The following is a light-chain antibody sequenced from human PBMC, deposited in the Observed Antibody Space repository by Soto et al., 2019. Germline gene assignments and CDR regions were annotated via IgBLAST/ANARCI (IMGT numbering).Light chain of an antibody. CDR1: QSVSSY. CDR2: DAS. Sequence: EIVLTQSPATLSLSPGERATLSCRASQSVSSYLAWYQQKPGQAPRLLIYDASNRATGIPARFSGSGSGTDFTRTISSLEPEEFAVYYCQQRTNWLTFGGGNNVEIK. CDR3: QQRTNWLT. J-gene: IGKJ4*01. V-gene: IGKV3-11*01.